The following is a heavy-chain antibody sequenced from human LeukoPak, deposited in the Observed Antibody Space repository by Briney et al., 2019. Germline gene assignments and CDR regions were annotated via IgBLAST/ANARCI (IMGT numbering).Heavy chain of an antibody. CDR2: ISSSSSYI. J-gene: IGHJ4*02. Sequence: GGSLRLSCAASGFTFSSYSMNWVRQAPGKGLEWVSSISSSSSYIYYADSVKGRFTISRDNAKNSLYLQMNSLRAEDTAVYYCARGPMTTFGGVIVSFDYWGQGTLVTVSS. D-gene: IGHD3-16*02. CDR3: ARGPMTTFGGVIVSFDY. CDR1: GFTFSSYS. V-gene: IGHV3-21*01.